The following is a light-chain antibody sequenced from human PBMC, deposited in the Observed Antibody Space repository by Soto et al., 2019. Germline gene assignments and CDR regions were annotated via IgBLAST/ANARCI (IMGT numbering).Light chain of an antibody. CDR1: SSDVGGYTY. Sequence: QSVLTQPASVSGSPGQAITISCTGTSSDVGGYTYVSWYQQHPGKAPKFIIYDVSNRPSGVSNRFSGSKSGNTASLTISGLQAEDEADYYCSSYTTSNTRQIVFGTGPKVTVL. CDR3: SSYTTSNTRQIV. V-gene: IGLV2-14*01. CDR2: DVS. J-gene: IGLJ1*01.